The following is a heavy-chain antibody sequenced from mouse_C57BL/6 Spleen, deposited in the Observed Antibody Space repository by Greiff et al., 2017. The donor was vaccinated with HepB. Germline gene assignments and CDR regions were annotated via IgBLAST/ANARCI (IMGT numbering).Heavy chain of an antibody. CDR2: IHPNSGST. D-gene: IGHD2-5*01. V-gene: IGHV1-64*01. CDR1: GYTFTSYW. J-gene: IGHJ4*01. CDR3: ARSAYYSNYPAYYYAMDY. Sequence: QVQLQQPGAELVKPGASVKLSCKASGYTFTSYWMHWVKQRPGQGLEWIGMIHPNSGSTNYNEKFKSKATLTVDKSSSTAYMQLSSLTSEDSAVYYCARSAYYSNYPAYYYAMDYWGQGTSVTVSS.